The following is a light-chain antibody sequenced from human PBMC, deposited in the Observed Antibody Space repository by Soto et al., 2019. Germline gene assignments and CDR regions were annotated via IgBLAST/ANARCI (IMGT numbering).Light chain of an antibody. CDR1: SSDVGGYHY. Sequence: QSALTQPASVSGSPGQSITISCTGTSSDVGGYHYVSWYQLHPGKAPKLILFEVSNRPSGVSYRFSGSKSGNTASLTISGLQADDEADYFCSSYSISTADLFGTGTKLTVL. CDR3: SSYSISTADL. J-gene: IGLJ1*01. V-gene: IGLV2-14*01. CDR2: EVS.